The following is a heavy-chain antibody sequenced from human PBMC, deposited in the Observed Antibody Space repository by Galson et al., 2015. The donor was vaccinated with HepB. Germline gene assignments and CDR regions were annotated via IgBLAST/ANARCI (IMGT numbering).Heavy chain of an antibody. Sequence: SLRLSCAASGFTFSSYSMNWVRQAPGKGLEWVSSISSSSSYIYYADSVKGRFTISRDNAKNSLYLQMNSLRAEDTAVYYCASGPHPSSRFVAPIAAAGTTNYWGQGTLVTVSS. J-gene: IGHJ4*02. CDR1: GFTFSSYS. CDR2: ISSSSSYI. V-gene: IGHV3-21*01. CDR3: ASGPHPSSRFVAPIAAAGTTNY. D-gene: IGHD6-13*01.